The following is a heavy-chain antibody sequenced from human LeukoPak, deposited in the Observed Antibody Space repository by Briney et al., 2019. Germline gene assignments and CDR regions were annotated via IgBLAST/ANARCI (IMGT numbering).Heavy chain of an antibody. D-gene: IGHD2-15*01. CDR2: ISGSGGST. J-gene: IGHJ4*02. CDR3: AKGYCSGGSCYLVY. CDR1: GLPFASLA. V-gene: IGHV3-23*01. Sequence: QAGGPLDFSCAPPGLPFASLAMSGVRRVPGKGRGGVSAISGSGGSTYYADSVKGRFTISRDNSKNTLYLQMNSLRAEDTAVYYCAKGYCSGGSCYLVYWGQGTLVTVSS.